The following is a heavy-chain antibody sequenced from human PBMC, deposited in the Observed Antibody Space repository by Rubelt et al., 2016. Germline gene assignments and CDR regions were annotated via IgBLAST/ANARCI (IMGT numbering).Heavy chain of an antibody. J-gene: IGHJ4*02. CDR1: GLTFANYA. V-gene: IGHV3-23*01. Sequence: VASGLTFANYAMSWVRQAPGKGQEWVSGISDGGESTYYADSVKGRFTISRDNSKNTLYLQVNSLRAEDTAVYYCAKDRVGSWFSLDYWGQGTLVTVST. CDR3: AKDRVGSWFSLDY. CDR2: ISDGGEST. D-gene: IGHD6-13*01.